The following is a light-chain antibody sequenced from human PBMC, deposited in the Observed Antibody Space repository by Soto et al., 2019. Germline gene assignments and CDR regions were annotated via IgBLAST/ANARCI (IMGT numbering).Light chain of an antibody. V-gene: IGLV1-40*01. Sequence: QPVLTQPPSVSGAPGQRVTISCTGSSSSIGAGYYVHWYQQRPGTAPKLLTFGNSNRPSGVPDRFSGSKSGTSASLTITGLQDEDEGDYYCQSYDSTLSDRYVFGSGTKLTVL. CDR2: GNS. CDR3: QSYDSTLSDRYV. J-gene: IGLJ1*01. CDR1: SSSIGAGYY.